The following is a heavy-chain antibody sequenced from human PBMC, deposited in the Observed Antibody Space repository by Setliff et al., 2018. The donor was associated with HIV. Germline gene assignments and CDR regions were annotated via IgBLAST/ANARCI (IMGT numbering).Heavy chain of an antibody. CDR1: GFRFRSYW. CDR2: IKSKTGGGTT. Sequence: PGGSLRLSCAASGFRFRSYWMSWVRQAPGKGLEWVGRIKSKTGGGTTDYAAPVKGRFTISRDDSENTLYLQMNSLKTEDTAVYYCVGHYYDPLTGYYVWFFDVWGRGTLVTVSS. J-gene: IGHJ2*01. V-gene: IGHV3-15*01. D-gene: IGHD3-9*01. CDR3: VGHYYDPLTGYYVWFFDV.